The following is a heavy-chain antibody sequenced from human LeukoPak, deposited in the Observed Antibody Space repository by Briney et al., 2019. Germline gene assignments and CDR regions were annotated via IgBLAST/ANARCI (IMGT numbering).Heavy chain of an antibody. CDR2: INPKSGGT. Sequence: ASVKVSCKPSVDTFSAYYMHWVRQAPGQGLEWMGWINPKSGGTSYAQKFQGRITMTRDTSISTVYMELSSLTSDDTAVYYCAGDEDSYGYGVDYWGQGSLVTVSS. J-gene: IGHJ4*02. CDR3: AGDEDSYGYGVDY. D-gene: IGHD5-18*01. V-gene: IGHV1-2*02. CDR1: VDTFSAYY.